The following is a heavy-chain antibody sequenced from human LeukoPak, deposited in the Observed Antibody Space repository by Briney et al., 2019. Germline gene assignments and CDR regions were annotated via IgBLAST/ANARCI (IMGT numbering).Heavy chain of an antibody. V-gene: IGHV4-61*02. J-gene: IGHJ5*02. CDR3: ARDTPIRRFLEWDYNWFDP. D-gene: IGHD3-3*01. CDR1: GGSISSGGYY. CDR2: IYTSGST. Sequence: SQTLSLTCTVSGGSISSGGYYWSWIRQPAGKGLEWIGRIYTSGSTNYNPSLKSRVTMSVDTSKNQFSLKLSSVTGADTAVYYCARDTPIRRFLEWDYNWFDPWGQGTLVTVSS.